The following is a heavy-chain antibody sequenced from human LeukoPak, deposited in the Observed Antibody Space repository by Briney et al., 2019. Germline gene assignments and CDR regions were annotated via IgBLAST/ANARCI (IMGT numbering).Heavy chain of an antibody. Sequence: GGSLRLSCSASGFTFSSYAMHWVRQAPGKGLEYVSVIGSNGGSIYCADSVKGRFTISRDNSKNTLYLQMSSLRAEDTAVYYCVKAFRYCSGGSCQDYWGQGTLVTVSS. V-gene: IGHV3-64D*06. CDR3: VKAFRYCSGGSCQDY. CDR2: IGSNGGSI. D-gene: IGHD2-15*01. J-gene: IGHJ4*02. CDR1: GFTFSSYA.